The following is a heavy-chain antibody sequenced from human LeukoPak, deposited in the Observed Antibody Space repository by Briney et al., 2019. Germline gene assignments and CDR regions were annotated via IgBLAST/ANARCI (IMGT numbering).Heavy chain of an antibody. CDR1: GFTFSSYE. J-gene: IGHJ4*02. CDR2: ISSSGSTI. Sequence: GGSLRLSCAASGFTFSSYEMNWVRQAPGKGLEWVSYISSSGSTIYYADSVKGRFTISRDNAKNSQYLQMNSLRAEDTAVYYCARRGGYYDSSGYFLWGQGTLVTVSS. V-gene: IGHV3-48*03. D-gene: IGHD3-22*01. CDR3: ARRGGYYDSSGYFL.